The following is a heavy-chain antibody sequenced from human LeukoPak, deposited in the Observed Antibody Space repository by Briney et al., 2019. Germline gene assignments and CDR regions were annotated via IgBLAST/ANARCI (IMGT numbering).Heavy chain of an antibody. V-gene: IGHV1-2*06. CDR1: GYTFTGYY. CDR3: AAYDSSGYYYARASLDY. D-gene: IGHD3-22*01. Sequence: GASVKVSCKASGYTFTGYYMHWVRQAPGQGLEWIGRINPNSGGTNYAQKFQGRVTMTRHTSLSTAYMELSRLRSDDTALYYCAAYDSSGYYYARASLDYWGQGTLVTVSS. J-gene: IGHJ4*02. CDR2: INPNSGGT.